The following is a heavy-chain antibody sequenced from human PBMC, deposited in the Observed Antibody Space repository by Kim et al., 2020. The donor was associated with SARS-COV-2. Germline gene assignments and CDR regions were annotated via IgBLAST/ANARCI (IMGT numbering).Heavy chain of an antibody. CDR2: TNTGGSTI. J-gene: IGHJ6*02. Sequence: GGSLRLSCLASGFTFNTYEINWVRQAPGKGQEWFSYTNTGGSTIYFADSVKGRFTVSRDNARNSVYLQMNSLRDEDTAVYYYARGLYCSSTKCSFGLDVWGQGTTVTVSS. CDR1: GFTFNTYE. D-gene: IGHD2-2*01. V-gene: IGHV3-48*03. CDR3: ARGLYCSSTKCSFGLDV.